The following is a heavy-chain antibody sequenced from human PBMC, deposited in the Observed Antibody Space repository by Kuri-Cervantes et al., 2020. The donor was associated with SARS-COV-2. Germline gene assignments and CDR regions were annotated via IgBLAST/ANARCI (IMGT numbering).Heavy chain of an antibody. CDR1: GFTFSSYG. Sequence: GESLKISCAASGFTFSSYGMHWVRQAPGKGLEWVAVISYDGSNKYYADSVKGRFTISRDNAKNSLYLQMNSLRAEDTALYYCAKDIIAAAGMTIDYWGQGTLVTVSS. J-gene: IGHJ4*02. D-gene: IGHD6-13*01. CDR3: AKDIIAAAGMTIDY. V-gene: IGHV3-30*18. CDR2: ISYDGSNK.